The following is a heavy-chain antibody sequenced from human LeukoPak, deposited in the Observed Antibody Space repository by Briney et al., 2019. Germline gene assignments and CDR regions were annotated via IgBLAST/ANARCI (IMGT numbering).Heavy chain of an antibody. CDR3: AREVYSSSWSYYFDY. CDR2: ISGSGGST. CDR1: GFIFSDYA. D-gene: IGHD6-13*01. Sequence: GGSLRLSCAVSGFIFSDYAMTWVRQAPGKGLEWVSIISGSGGSTNYADSVKGRFTISRDNSKNSLYLQMNSLRAEDTAVYYCAREVYSSSWSYYFDYWGQGTLVTVSS. V-gene: IGHV3-23*01. J-gene: IGHJ4*02.